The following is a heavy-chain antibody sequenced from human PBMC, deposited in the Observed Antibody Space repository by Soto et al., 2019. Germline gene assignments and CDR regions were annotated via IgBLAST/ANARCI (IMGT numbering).Heavy chain of an antibody. CDR3: ASPGPYSSGLQH. V-gene: IGHV1-45*02. CDR2: ITPFNGNT. CDR1: GYTFTYRY. D-gene: IGHD6-19*01. J-gene: IGHJ1*01. Sequence: QMQLVQSGAEVKKTGSSVKVSCKASGYTFTYRYLHWVRQAPGQALEWMGWITPFNGNTNYAQKFQDRVTITRDRSMSTAYMELSSLRSEDTAMYYCASPGPYSSGLQHWGQGTLVTVSS.